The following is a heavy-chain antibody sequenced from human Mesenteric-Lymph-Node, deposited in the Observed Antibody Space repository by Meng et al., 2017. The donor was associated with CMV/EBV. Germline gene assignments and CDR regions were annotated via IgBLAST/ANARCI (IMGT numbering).Heavy chain of an antibody. CDR3: ARDTNFYGSGTD. V-gene: IGHV3-74*01. CDR1: GFSFSSFW. J-gene: IGHJ4*02. CDR2: INSDGSST. Sequence: CAVSGFSFSSFWMHWVRQAPGKGLVWVSRINSDGSSTSYADSVKGRFAISRDNAKNTLYLQMNSLRAEDTAVYYCARDTNFYGSGTDWGQGTLVTVSS. D-gene: IGHD3-10*01.